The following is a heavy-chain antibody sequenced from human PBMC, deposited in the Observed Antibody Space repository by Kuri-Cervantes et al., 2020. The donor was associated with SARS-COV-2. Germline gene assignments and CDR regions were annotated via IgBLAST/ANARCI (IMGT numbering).Heavy chain of an antibody. Sequence: GSLRLSCTVSGGSISSYYWSWIRQPPGKGLEWIGYIYYSGSTNYNPSLKSRVTISVDTSKDQFSLKLSSVTAADTAVYYCARALYGGRTDYYYGMDVWGQGTTVTVSS. CDR3: ARALYGGRTDYYYGMDV. J-gene: IGHJ6*02. D-gene: IGHD4-23*01. CDR1: GGSISSYY. V-gene: IGHV4-59*01. CDR2: IYYSGST.